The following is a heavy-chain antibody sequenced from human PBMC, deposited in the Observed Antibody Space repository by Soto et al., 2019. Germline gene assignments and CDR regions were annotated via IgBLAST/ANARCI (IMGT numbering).Heavy chain of an antibody. CDR1: GDSVSSNSAA. J-gene: IGHJ6*02. Sequence: SQTLSLTCAISGDSVSSNSAAWNWIRQSPSRGLEWLGRTYYRSKWYNDYAVSVKSRITINPDTSKNQFSLQLNSVTPEDTAVYYCARDQEGIVVAWGYYYYVMDVCGQGTTVTVAS. V-gene: IGHV6-1*01. CDR2: TYYRSKWYN. CDR3: ARDQEGIVVAWGYYYYVMDV. D-gene: IGHD2-15*01.